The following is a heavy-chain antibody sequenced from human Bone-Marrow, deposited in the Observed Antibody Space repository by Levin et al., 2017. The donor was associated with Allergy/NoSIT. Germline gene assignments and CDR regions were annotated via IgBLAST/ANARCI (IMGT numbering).Heavy chain of an antibody. J-gene: IGHJ3*02. CDR2: IIPIFGTA. CDR1: GGTFSSYA. CDR3: ARCDLGYCSGGSCYACAFDI. Sequence: ASVKVSCKASGGTFSSYAISWVRQAPGQGLEWMGGIIPIFGTANYAQKFQGRVTITADKSTSTAYMELSSLRSEDTAVYYCARCDLGYCSGGSCYACAFDIWGQGTMVTVSS. D-gene: IGHD2-15*01. V-gene: IGHV1-69*06.